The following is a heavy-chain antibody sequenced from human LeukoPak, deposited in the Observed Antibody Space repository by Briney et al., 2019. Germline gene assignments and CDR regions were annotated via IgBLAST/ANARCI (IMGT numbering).Heavy chain of an antibody. Sequence: SETLSLTCTVSGGSISSGSYYWSWIRQPAGKGLEWIGRIYTSGSTNYNPSLKSRVTISVDTSKNQFSLKLSSVTAADTAVYYCAGGFEATAPGGTEYYFDYWGQGTLVTVSS. CDR3: AGGFEATAPGGTEYYFDY. D-gene: IGHD1-14*01. CDR1: GGSISSGSYY. CDR2: IYTSGST. V-gene: IGHV4-61*02. J-gene: IGHJ4*02.